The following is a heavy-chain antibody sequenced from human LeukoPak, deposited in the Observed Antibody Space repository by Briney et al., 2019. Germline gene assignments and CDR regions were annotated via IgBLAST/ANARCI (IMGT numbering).Heavy chain of an antibody. D-gene: IGHD5-18*01. CDR1: GFRFSDYY. J-gene: IGHJ2*01. V-gene: IGHV3-11*01. Sequence: GGSLRLSCAASGFRFSDYYMSWIRQAPGKGLEWFSYISSPGSTTYYADSVKGRFTISRDNAKNSLSLQMNSLRADDTAVYYCASGIQPRLSWFFDLWGRGTLVTVSS. CDR2: ISSPGSTT. CDR3: ASGIQPRLSWFFDL.